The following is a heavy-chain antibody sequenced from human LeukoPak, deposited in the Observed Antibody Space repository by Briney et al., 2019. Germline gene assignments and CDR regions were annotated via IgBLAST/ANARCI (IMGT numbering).Heavy chain of an antibody. CDR1: GGSISSSGYY. J-gene: IGHJ5*02. Sequence: SETLSLTCTVSGGSISSSGYYWGWIRQPPGKGLEWTGIIYYSGSTSYNPSLKSRVTISVDTSKNQFSLRLTSVTAADTAVYYCARYSSSQGWFDPWGQGTLVTVSS. D-gene: IGHD2-2*01. V-gene: IGHV4-39*01. CDR3: ARYSSSQGWFDP. CDR2: IYYSGST.